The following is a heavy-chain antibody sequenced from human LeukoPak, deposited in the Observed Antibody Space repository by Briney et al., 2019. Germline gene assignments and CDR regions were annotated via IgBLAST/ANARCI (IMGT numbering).Heavy chain of an antibody. CDR2: INTDGTTT. Sequence: GGSLRLSCAASGFTFSSYWMHWVRQAPGKGLVWVSRINTDGTTTSYADSVKGRFTISRDNAENTLYLQMNSLGAEDTAVYYCARDPSPYSSSWSSFDYWGQGTLVTVSS. J-gene: IGHJ4*02. CDR1: GFTFSSYW. CDR3: ARDPSPYSSSWSSFDY. V-gene: IGHV3-74*01. D-gene: IGHD6-13*01.